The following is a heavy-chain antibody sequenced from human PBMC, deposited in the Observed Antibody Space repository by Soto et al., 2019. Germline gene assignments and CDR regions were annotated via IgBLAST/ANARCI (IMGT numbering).Heavy chain of an antibody. D-gene: IGHD6-13*01. CDR1: GFTFSSYG. CDR2: ISYDGSNK. V-gene: IGHV3-30*18. Sequence: QVQLVESGGGVVQPGRSLRLSCAASGFTFSSYGMHWVRQAPGKGLEWVAVISYDGSNKYYADSVKGRFTISRDNSKNTLYLQMNSLRAEDTAVYYCAKDRGEQQLLNWFDPCGQGTLVTVSS. J-gene: IGHJ5*02. CDR3: AKDRGEQQLLNWFDP.